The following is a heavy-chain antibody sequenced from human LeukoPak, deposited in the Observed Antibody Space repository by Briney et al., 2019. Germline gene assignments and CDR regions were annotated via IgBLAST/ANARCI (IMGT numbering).Heavy chain of an antibody. CDR2: IIPIFGTA. Sequence: SVKVSCKASGGTFIIYAISWVRQAPGQGLEWMGGIIPIFGTANYAQKFQGRVTITADESTSTAHMELSSLRSEDTAVYYCARGSSSWRPDDAFDIWGQGTMVTVSS. D-gene: IGHD6-13*01. V-gene: IGHV1-69*13. J-gene: IGHJ3*02. CDR1: GGTFIIYA. CDR3: ARGSSSWRPDDAFDI.